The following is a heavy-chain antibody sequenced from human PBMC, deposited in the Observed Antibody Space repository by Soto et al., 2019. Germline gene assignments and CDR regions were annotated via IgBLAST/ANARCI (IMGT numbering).Heavy chain of an antibody. V-gene: IGHV3-23*01. CDR2: ISGSGGST. D-gene: IGHD6-6*01. Sequence: GGSLRLSCEASGFTFSSYGMTWFRQAPGKGLEWVSAISGSGGSTFYADSLGGRFTISRDNSKNILYLEMKSLRAGDTAMYYCAKTSSASGRECPGHWGQGA. J-gene: IGHJ4*02. CDR1: GFTFSSYG. CDR3: AKTSSASGRECPGH.